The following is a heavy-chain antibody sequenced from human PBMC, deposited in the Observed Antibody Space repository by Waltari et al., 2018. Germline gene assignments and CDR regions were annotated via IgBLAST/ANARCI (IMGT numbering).Heavy chain of an antibody. CDR1: GGSISSYY. J-gene: IGHJ4*02. D-gene: IGHD5-12*01. Sequence: QVQLQESGPGLVKPSETLSLTCTVSGGSISSYYWSWIRQPPGKGLEWIGYISYSGSTNHHPSLKSRVTISVDTSKNQFSLKLSSVSAADTAVYYCARLGRIGASPQTYYCDYWGQGTLVTVSS. CDR3: ARLGRIGASPQTYYCDY. CDR2: ISYSGST. V-gene: IGHV4-59*08.